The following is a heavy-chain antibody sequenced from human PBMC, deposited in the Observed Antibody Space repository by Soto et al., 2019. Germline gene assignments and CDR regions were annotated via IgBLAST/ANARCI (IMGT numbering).Heavy chain of an antibody. J-gene: IGHJ4*01. Sequence: QVQLQQWGAGLLGPSETLSLTCAVYGGSFDAYKWSWIRQSPGKGLEWIGDINHGGGTDYNPPLRRRVTISIHPSQNPDSQELNLVTVADSAVYYCARRYREGIAAADRGGGRGTPVTVSS. CDR3: ARRYREGIAAADRG. CDR1: GGSFDAYK. CDR2: INHGGGT. D-gene: IGHD6-13*01. V-gene: IGHV4-34*01.